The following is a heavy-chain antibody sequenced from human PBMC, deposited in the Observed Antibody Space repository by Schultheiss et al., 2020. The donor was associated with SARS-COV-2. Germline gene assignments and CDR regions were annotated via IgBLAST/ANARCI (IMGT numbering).Heavy chain of an antibody. CDR2: IYSGGST. Sequence: GGSLRLSCAASGFTFSSYAMSWVRQAPGKGLEWVSVIYSGGSTYYADSVKGRFTISRHNSKNKLYLQMNSLRAEDTAVYYCASHRSGYSYGPDAFDIWGQGTMVTVSS. CDR3: ASHRSGYSYGPDAFDI. V-gene: IGHV3-53*04. D-gene: IGHD5-18*01. CDR1: GFTFSSYA. J-gene: IGHJ3*02.